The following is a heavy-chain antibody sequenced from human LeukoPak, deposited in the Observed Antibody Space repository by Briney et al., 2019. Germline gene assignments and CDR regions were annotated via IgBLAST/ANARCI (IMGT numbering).Heavy chain of an antibody. D-gene: IGHD1-26*01. J-gene: IGHJ4*02. V-gene: IGHV3-30*18. Sequence: GGSLRLSCAASGFTFSSYGMHWVRQAPGKGLEWVAVISYDGSHKYYVESVKGRFIIARDNPKNMVYLQMNSLRVEDTAVYYCAKGDLVGAPRGRFDYWGQGTLVTVSS. CDR1: GFTFSSYG. CDR3: AKGDLVGAPRGRFDY. CDR2: ISYDGSHK.